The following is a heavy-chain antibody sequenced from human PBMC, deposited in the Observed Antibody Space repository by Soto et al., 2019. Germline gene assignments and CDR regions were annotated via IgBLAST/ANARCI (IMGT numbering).Heavy chain of an antibody. D-gene: IGHD4-17*01. J-gene: IGHJ4*02. V-gene: IGHV1-69*04. Sequence: SVKVSCKASGGTFSSYTISWVRQAPGQGLEWMGRIIPILGIANYAQKFQGRVTITADKSTSTAYMELSSLRSEDTAVYYCARDFNGDYARFDYWGQGTLVTVSS. CDR3: ARDFNGDYARFDY. CDR1: GGTFSSYT. CDR2: IIPILGIA.